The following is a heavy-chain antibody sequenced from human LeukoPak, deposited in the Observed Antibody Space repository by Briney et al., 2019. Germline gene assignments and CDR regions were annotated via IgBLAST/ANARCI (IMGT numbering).Heavy chain of an antibody. J-gene: IGHJ4*02. Sequence: GGPLRLSCAASGFTFSSFKLNWVRPAPGKGLGGVSNFISSGSTIYYADSVKSRFTISRDNAKNSLYLQMNSLRAEDTAVYYCARDRYCSSTSCYPDYFDYWGQGTLVTVSS. CDR3: ARDRYCSSTSCYPDYFDY. CDR2: FISSGSTI. V-gene: IGHV3-48*03. CDR1: GFTFSSFK. D-gene: IGHD2-2*01.